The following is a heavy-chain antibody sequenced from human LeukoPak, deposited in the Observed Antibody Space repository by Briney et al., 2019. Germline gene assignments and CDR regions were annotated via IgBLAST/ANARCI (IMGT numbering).Heavy chain of an antibody. V-gene: IGHV4-30-4*01. Sequence: SETLSLTCTVSGGSISSGDYYWSWIRQPPGTGLEWIGYIYYSGSTYYNPSLKSRVTISVDTSKNQFSLKLSSVTAADTAAYYCARDPDDSSGYLYAFDIWGQGTMVTVSS. CDR3: ARDPDDSSGYLYAFDI. J-gene: IGHJ3*02. D-gene: IGHD3-22*01. CDR2: IYYSGST. CDR1: GGSISSGDYY.